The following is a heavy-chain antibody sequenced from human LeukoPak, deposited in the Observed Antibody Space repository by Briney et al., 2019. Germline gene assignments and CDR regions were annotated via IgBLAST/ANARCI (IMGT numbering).Heavy chain of an antibody. CDR2: INPNSGGT. CDR3: ARDQLTYYDSSGYYTHGGDY. J-gene: IGHJ4*02. D-gene: IGHD3-22*01. CDR1: GYTFTGYY. Sequence: ATVKVSCKASGYTFTGYYMHWVRQAPGQGLEWMGRINPNSGGTNYAQKFQGRVTMTRDTSISTAYMELSRLRSDDTAVYYCARDQLTYYDSSGYYTHGGDYWGQGTLVTVSS. V-gene: IGHV1-2*06.